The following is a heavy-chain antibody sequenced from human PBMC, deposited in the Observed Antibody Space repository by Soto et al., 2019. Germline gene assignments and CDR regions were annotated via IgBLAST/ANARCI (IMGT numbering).Heavy chain of an antibody. V-gene: IGHV3-66*01. CDR3: ARCDGSATYCFFFAY. D-gene: IGHD3-10*01. CDR2: IYSGGST. J-gene: IGHJ4*02. CDR1: GFTVSNSY. Sequence: GGSLRLSCAASGFTVSNSYMSWVRQAPGKGLEWVSAIYSGGSTYYADSVKGRFTISRDNSRNTLYLQMNSLRAEDAAVYFCARCDGSATYCFFFAYWGQGTPVTSPQ.